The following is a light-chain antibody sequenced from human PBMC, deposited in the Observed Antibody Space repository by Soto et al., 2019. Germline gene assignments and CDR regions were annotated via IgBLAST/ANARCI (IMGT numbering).Light chain of an antibody. V-gene: IGKV3-11*01. CDR1: QSVSSY. Sequence: EIVLTQSPATLSLSPGERATLSCRASQSVSSYLAWYQQKPGQAPRLLIYDASNRATGIPARFSGGGYGTDFTLTIGSLEPEDFAVYYCQQRSDWPITFGQGTRLEIK. CDR2: DAS. J-gene: IGKJ5*01. CDR3: QQRSDWPIT.